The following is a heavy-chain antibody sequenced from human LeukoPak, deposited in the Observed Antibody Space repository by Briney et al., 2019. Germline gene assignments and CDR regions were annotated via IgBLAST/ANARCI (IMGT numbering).Heavy chain of an antibody. CDR2: IYSGGST. CDR3: ARGVYSNYPHYYYYMDV. J-gene: IGHJ6*03. V-gene: IGHV3-66*01. CDR1: EFSVGSNY. Sequence: GGSLRLSCAASEFSVGSNYMTWVRQAPGKGLEWVSLIYSGGSTYYADSVKGRFTISRDNSKNTLYLQMNSLRAEDTAVYYCARGVYSNYPHYYYYMDVWGKGTTVTVSS. D-gene: IGHD4-11*01.